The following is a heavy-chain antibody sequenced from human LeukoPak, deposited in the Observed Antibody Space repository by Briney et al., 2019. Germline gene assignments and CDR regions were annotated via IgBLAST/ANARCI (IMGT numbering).Heavy chain of an antibody. Sequence: SETLSLTCAVSGSAVSSDDHFWSWIRQPPGRGLEWIGHIYHRGSTSYNPSLRSRVTVSLDKSRNQFSLNLYSVTAADTAVYYCARAPYDILTGYFLFDSWGQGTLITVSS. CDR1: GSAVSSDDHF. CDR2: IYHRGST. D-gene: IGHD3-9*01. CDR3: ARAPYDILTGYFLFDS. J-gene: IGHJ4*02. V-gene: IGHV4-30-2*01.